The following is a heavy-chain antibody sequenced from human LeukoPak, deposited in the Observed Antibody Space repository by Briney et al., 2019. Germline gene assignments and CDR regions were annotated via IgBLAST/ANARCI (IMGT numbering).Heavy chain of an antibody. CDR3: ARLWDSSFDY. CDR1: EYSFPNYC. Sequence: GESLKISCKHSEYSFPNYCIGWVRQMPGKGLEWMGIIYPADSDCKYSPSFEGQVTISADKSISTAYLQWSSLKASDTAMYYCARLWDSSFDYWGQGTLVTVSS. V-gene: IGHV5-51*01. J-gene: IGHJ4*02. D-gene: IGHD6-19*01. CDR2: IYPADSDC.